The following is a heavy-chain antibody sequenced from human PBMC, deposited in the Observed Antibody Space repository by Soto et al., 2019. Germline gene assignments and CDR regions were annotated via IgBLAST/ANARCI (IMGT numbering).Heavy chain of an antibody. CDR1: GGSISSSNW. V-gene: IGHV4-4*02. CDR3: ARSAGGNSFFEY. J-gene: IGHJ4*02. Sequence: QVQLQESGPGLVKPSGTLSLTCGVSGGSISSSNWWSWVRQSPGKGLEWIGEIYHGGTTNYNPSLKSRVTISVDKSRNQFSLKLSSVTAADTAVYYCARSAGGNSFFEYWGQGTLVTVSS. D-gene: IGHD2-21*02. CDR2: IYHGGTT.